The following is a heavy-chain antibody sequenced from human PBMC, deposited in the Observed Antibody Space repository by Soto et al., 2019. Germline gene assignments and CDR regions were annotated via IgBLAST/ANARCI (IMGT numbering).Heavy chain of an antibody. CDR2: IYYSGST. V-gene: IGHV4-59*01. D-gene: IGHD2-2*01. CDR3: ARGTSEAYGMDV. Sequence: SETLSLTCTVSGGSISSYYWSWIRQPPGKGLEWIGYIYYSGSTNYNPSLKSRVTISVDTSKNQFHLKLSSVTAADTAVYYCARGTSEAYGMDVWGQGTTVTVS. CDR1: GGSISSYY. J-gene: IGHJ6*02.